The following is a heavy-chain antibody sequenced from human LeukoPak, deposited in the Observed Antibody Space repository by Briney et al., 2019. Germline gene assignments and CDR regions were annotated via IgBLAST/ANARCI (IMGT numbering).Heavy chain of an antibody. J-gene: IGHJ5*02. CDR1: GGSISSYY. V-gene: IGHV4-59*01. CDR2: IYYSGST. D-gene: IGHD6-19*01. CDR3: ARAAPIAVAGTIPTSNWFDP. Sequence: SETLSLTCTVSGGSISSYYWSWIRQPPGKGLEWIGYIYYSGSTNYNPSLKSRVTISVDTSKNQFSLKLSSVTAADTAVYYCARAAPIAVAGTIPTSNWFDPWGQGTLVTVSS.